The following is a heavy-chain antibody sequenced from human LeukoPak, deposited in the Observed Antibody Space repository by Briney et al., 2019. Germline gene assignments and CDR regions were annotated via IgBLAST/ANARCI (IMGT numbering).Heavy chain of an antibody. Sequence: ASVKVSCKASGYTFTVYFMHWVRQAPGQGLEWMGWNNLNNGDTNYAQKFQGRVTMTRDTSISTAYMELSRLRSDDTAVYYCARQNVEAFDIWGQGTMVTVSS. CDR1: GYTFTVYF. CDR2: NNLNNGDT. CDR3: ARQNVEAFDI. V-gene: IGHV1-2*02. J-gene: IGHJ3*02.